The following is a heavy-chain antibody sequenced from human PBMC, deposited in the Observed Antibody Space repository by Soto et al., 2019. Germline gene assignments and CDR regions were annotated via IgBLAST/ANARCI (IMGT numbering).Heavy chain of an antibody. CDR3: ARGGYYYDSSGSVDY. V-gene: IGHV4-34*01. CDR1: GGSFSGYY. D-gene: IGHD3-22*01. J-gene: IGHJ4*02. CDR2: INHSGST. Sequence: SETLSLTCAVYGGSFSGYYWSWIRQPPGKGLEWIGEINHSGSTNYNPSLKSRVTISVDTSKNQFSLKLSSVTAADTAVYYCARGGYYYDSSGSVDYWGRGTLVTVSS.